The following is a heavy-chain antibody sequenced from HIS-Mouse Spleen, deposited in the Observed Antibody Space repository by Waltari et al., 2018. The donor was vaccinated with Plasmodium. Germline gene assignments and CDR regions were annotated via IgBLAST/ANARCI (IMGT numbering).Heavy chain of an antibody. CDR2: INPNSGGT. Sequence: QVQLVQSGAEVKKPGASVKVSCKASGYTFTGYYMHWVRQAPGQGIEWMGLINPNSGGTNYAQKFQGRVTMTRDTSISTAYMELSRLRSDDTAVYYCARVLGYKAAAGTFVEYFQHWGQGTLVTVSS. V-gene: IGHV1-2*02. CDR1: GYTFTGYY. J-gene: IGHJ1*01. D-gene: IGHD6-13*01. CDR3: ARVLGYKAAAGTFVEYFQH.